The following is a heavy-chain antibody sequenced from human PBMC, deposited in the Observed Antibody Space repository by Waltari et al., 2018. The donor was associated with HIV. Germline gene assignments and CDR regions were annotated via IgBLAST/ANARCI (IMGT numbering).Heavy chain of an antibody. CDR3: ARGRGGPDY. CDR1: GFTFSSYA. V-gene: IGHV3-30*10. D-gene: IGHD3-10*01. J-gene: IGHJ4*02. Sequence: QVQLVESGGGVVQPGRSLRLSCAASGFTFSSYAMHWVRQAPGKGLEWVTVIAYDGSEKYYTDSVKGRFTISRDNSKNTLYLQMNSLRPEDTAVYDWARGRGGPDYWGQGTLVTVSS. CDR2: IAYDGSEK.